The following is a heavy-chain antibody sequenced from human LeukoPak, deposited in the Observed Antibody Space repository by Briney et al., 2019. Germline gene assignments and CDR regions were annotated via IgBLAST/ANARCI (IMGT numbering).Heavy chain of an antibody. CDR2: IYTSGST. CDR3: AGDIVVVVAATRREYFQH. J-gene: IGHJ1*01. Sequence: SETLSLTCTVSGGSISSYYWSWIRQPAGKGLEWIGRIYTSGSTNYNPSLKTRFTMSGDTSKNQFSLKLSYVTAADTAVYYCAGDIVVVVAATRREYFQHWGQGTLVTVSS. V-gene: IGHV4-4*07. CDR1: GGSISSYY. D-gene: IGHD2-15*01.